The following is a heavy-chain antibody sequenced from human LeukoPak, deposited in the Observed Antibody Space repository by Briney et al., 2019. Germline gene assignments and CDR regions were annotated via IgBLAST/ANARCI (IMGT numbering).Heavy chain of an antibody. D-gene: IGHD5-12*01. CDR3: ALRTGDY. Sequence: GGSLRLSCAASGFPFSTYDMNWVRQAPGKGLEWVPSISSSGAYIYYADSVKGRFTISRDNAKNLLYLQMNSLRAEDTAVYYCALRTGDYWGQGTLVTVSS. CDR1: GFPFSTYD. V-gene: IGHV3-21*01. CDR2: ISSSGAYI. J-gene: IGHJ4*02.